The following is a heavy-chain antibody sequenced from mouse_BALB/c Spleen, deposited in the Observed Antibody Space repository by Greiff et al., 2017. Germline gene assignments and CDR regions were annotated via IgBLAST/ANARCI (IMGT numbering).Heavy chain of an antibody. V-gene: IGHV14-1*02. D-gene: IGHD1-1*01. CDR1: GFNIKDYY. J-gene: IGHJ4*01. Sequence: EVQLQQSGAELVRPGALVKLSCKASGFNIKDYYMHWVKQRPEQGLEWIGWIDPENGNTIYDPKFQGKASITADTSSNTAYLQLSSLTSEDTAVYYCARPAIYGSSYVYAMDYWGQGTSVTVSS. CDR2: IDPENGNT. CDR3: ARPAIYGSSYVYAMDY.